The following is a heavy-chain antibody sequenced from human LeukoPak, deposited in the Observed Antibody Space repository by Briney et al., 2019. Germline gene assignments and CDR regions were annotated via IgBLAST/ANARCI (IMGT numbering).Heavy chain of an antibody. CDR2: ISYDGRNK. J-gene: IGHJ6*04. CDR3: AREKMRRSYHPGYGMDV. Sequence: GGSLRLSCAASGFTFSSYAMHWVRQAPGKGREWVAVISYDGRNKYYADSGKGRFTISRDNSKNTLYLQMNSLRAEDTAVYYCAREKMRRSYHPGYGMDVWGKGTTVTVSS. V-gene: IGHV3-30*04. D-gene: IGHD1-14*01. CDR1: GFTFSSYA.